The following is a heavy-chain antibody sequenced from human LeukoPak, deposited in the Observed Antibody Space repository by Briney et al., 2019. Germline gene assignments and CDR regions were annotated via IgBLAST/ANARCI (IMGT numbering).Heavy chain of an antibody. CDR3: ARQTYYDFWSGYYGYYFDY. CDR2: IYTSGST. Sequence: SQTLSLTCTVSGGSISSGSYYWHWIRQPAGKGLEWIGRIYTSGSTNYNPSLKSRVSISVDTSKNQFSLKLSSVTAADTAVYYCARQTYYDFWSGYYGYYFDYWGQGTLVTVSS. J-gene: IGHJ4*02. CDR1: GGSISSGSYY. V-gene: IGHV4-61*02. D-gene: IGHD3-3*01.